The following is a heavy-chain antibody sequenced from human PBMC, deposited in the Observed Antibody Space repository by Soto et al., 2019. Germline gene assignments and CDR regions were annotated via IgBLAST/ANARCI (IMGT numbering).Heavy chain of an antibody. J-gene: IGHJ5*02. D-gene: IGHD3-3*01. CDR1: GGSISSDY. CDR2: IYYSGST. V-gene: IGHV4-59*01. CDR3: AKVNDFWTCYYSTNWFDP. Sequence: SETLSLTCTVPGGSISSDYWSWIRQPPGKGLEWIGYIYYSGSTNYNPSLKSRVTISVDTSKNQFSLKLPSVTAADTAVYYCAKVNDFWTCYYSTNWFDPWGQGTLVTVSS.